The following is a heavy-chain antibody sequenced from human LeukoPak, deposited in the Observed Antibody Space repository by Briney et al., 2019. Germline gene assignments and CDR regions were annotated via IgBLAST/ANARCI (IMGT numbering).Heavy chain of an antibody. CDR2: IKQDGSEQ. V-gene: IGHV3-7*01. CDR1: GFTFTTYW. Sequence: GGSLRLSCAASGFTFTTYWMGWVRQAPGKGLEWVANIKQDGSEQYYVDSVKGRFTISRDNAKNSLSLQTNSLRAEDTAVYYCARPLLYYYGSETYFWFDPWGQGTLVTVSS. CDR3: ARPLLYYYGSETYFWFDP. D-gene: IGHD3-10*01. J-gene: IGHJ5*02.